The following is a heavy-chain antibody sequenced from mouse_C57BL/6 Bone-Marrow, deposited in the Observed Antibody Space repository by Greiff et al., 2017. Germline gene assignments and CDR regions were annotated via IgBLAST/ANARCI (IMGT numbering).Heavy chain of an antibody. CDR2: LNPNTGGT. CDR1: GYTFTDSY. Sequence: VQLQQSGPELVKPGASVKISCKASGYTFTDSYMNWVKQSHGQSLEWIGDLNPNTGGTSYNPKFKGQATLPVDKSSSTAYMQLRSLTSEDSAVYYGARGAWFAYWGQGTLVTVSA. V-gene: IGHV1-26*01. J-gene: IGHJ3*01. CDR3: ARGAWFAY.